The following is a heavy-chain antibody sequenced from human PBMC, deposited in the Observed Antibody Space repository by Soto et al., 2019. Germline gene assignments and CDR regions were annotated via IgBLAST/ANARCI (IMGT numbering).Heavy chain of an antibody. V-gene: IGHV4-61*01. Sequence: QVQLQESGPGLVRPSETLSHTCAVSGGSVSSGLYYWTWIRQPPGKGLEWIGYVYHSGSTNYNTSLESRVTISLDTSKNQFSLRLSSVTAADTAVYYCARDDSATVTTYRNYYSYFGLDVWGQGTTVTVSS. CDR3: ARDDSATVTTYRNYYSYFGLDV. CDR1: GGSVSSGLYY. J-gene: IGHJ6*02. D-gene: IGHD4-17*01. CDR2: VYHSGST.